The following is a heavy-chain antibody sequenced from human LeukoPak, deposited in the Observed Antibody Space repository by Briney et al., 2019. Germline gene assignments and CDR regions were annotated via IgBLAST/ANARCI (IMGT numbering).Heavy chain of an antibody. CDR3: AREGVSGYDPIDY. Sequence: GGSLRLSCAASGFTVSSNYMSWVRQAPGKGLEWVSSISSSSSYIYYADSVKGRFTISRDNAKNSLYLQMNSLRAEDTAVYYCAREGVSGYDPIDYWGQGTLVTVSS. D-gene: IGHD5-12*01. CDR1: GFTVSSNY. V-gene: IGHV3-21*01. J-gene: IGHJ4*02. CDR2: ISSSSSYI.